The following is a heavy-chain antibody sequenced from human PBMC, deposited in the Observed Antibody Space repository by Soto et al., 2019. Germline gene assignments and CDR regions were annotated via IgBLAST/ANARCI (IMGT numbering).Heavy chain of an antibody. CDR3: ATPYYDVGSGDYGPPYGMDG. D-gene: IGHD3-3*01. J-gene: IGHJ6*02. V-gene: IGHV5-51*01. CDR1: GYRFTSYW. CDR2: IYPGDSDT. Sequence: ESLKISCKGSGYRFTSYWIGWVRQMPGKGLEWMGIIYPGDSDTRYSPSFQGQVTISADKSISTAYLQWSSLKASDTAMYYCATPYYDVGSGDYGPPYGMDGWGQGTTVTLAS.